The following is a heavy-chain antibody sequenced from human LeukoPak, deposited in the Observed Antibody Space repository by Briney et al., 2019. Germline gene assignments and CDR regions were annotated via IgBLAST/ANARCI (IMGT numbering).Heavy chain of an antibody. CDR3: ARVRGITMVRAVPTVGY. J-gene: IGHJ4*02. CDR2: INPNSGGT. D-gene: IGHD3-10*01. CDR1: GYTFTGYY. Sequence: ASVKVSCKASGYTFTGYYMHWARQAPGQGLEWMGWINPNSGGTNYAQKFQGRVTMTRDTSISTAYMELSRLRSDDTAVYYCARVRGITMVRAVPTVGYWGQGTLVTVSS. V-gene: IGHV1-2*02.